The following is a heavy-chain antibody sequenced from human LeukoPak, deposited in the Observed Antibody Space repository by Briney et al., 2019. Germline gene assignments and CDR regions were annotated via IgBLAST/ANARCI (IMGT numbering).Heavy chain of an antibody. D-gene: IGHD1-26*01. CDR3: ASVMGPTVFAY. CDR2: ISSSSSFI. J-gene: IGHJ4*02. Sequence: PGGSLRLSCAASGIIFSTYNMNWVRQAPGKGLEWVASISSSSSFIYYADSVRGRFTISRDNAKKSLYLEMNSLRAEDTAVYYCASVMGPTVFAYWGQGTLVTVS. CDR1: GIIFSTYN. V-gene: IGHV3-21*01.